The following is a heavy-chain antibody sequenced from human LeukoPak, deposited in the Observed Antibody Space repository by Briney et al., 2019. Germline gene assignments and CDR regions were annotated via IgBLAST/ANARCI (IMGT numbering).Heavy chain of an antibody. CDR1: GYTFTIYG. CDR2: ISAYNGNT. D-gene: IGHD3-22*01. J-gene: IGHJ4*02. V-gene: IGHV1-18*01. Sequence: ASVTVSFTFSGYTFTIYGISWVRQAPGQGLEWMGWISAYNGNTNDAQKLQGRVTMTTDTSTSTAYMELRSLRSDDTAVYYCARDSDYYYDSSAWGFDYWGQGTLVTVSS. CDR3: ARDSDYYYDSSAWGFDY.